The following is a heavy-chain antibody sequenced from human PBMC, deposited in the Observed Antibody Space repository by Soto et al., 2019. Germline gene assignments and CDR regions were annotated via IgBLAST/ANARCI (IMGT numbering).Heavy chain of an antibody. D-gene: IGHD6-6*01. CDR1: GYTFTSYG. V-gene: IGHV1-18*01. CDR2: ISAYNGNT. J-gene: IGHJ4*02. CDR3: ARDSIAARRGEEIFDY. Sequence: QVQLVQSGAEVKKPGASVKVSCKASGYTFTSYGISWVRQAPGQGLEWMGWISAYNGNTNYAQKLQGRVTMTTDTSTSTAYLELRSLRSDDTAVYYCARDSIAARRGEEIFDYWGQGTLVTVSS.